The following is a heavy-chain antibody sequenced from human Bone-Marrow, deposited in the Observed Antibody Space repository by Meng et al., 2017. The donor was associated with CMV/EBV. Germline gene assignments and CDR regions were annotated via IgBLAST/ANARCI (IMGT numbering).Heavy chain of an antibody. Sequence: SVKVSCKASGGTFSSYAISWVRQAPGQGLEWMGGIIPILGIANYAQKFQGRVTITADKSTSTAYMELSSLRSEDTAVYYCARVPPLAGVAPAAIDNYYYGMDVWGQGTTVTVSS. J-gene: IGHJ6*02. V-gene: IGHV1-69*10. CDR2: IIPILGIA. D-gene: IGHD2-2*02. CDR3: ARVPPLAGVAPAAIDNYYYGMDV. CDR1: GGTFSSYA.